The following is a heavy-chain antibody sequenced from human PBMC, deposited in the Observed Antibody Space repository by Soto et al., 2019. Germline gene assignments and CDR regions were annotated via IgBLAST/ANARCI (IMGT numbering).Heavy chain of an antibody. V-gene: IGHV4-59*01. D-gene: IGHD2-2*01. CDR1: GGSISSYY. Sequence: PSETLSLTCTVSGGSISSYYWSWIRQPPGKGLEWIGYIYYSGSTNYNPSLKSRVTMSVDTSKNQFSLKLSSVTAADTAVYYCARGKYVDVWGQGTTVTVSS. CDR2: IYYSGST. J-gene: IGHJ6*02. CDR3: ARGKYVDV.